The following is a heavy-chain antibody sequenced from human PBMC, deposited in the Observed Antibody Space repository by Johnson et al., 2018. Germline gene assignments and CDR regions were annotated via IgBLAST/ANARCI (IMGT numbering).Heavy chain of an antibody. CDR3: ARIYCTNGVCDTPLDAFDI. J-gene: IGHJ3*02. V-gene: IGHV3-30-3*01. Sequence: QVQLVESGGGVVQPGRSLRPSCAASGFTFSSYAMHWVRQAPGQGLEWVAVISYDGSNKNYVDAVKGRFPISRDNAKNSRYRQMNSLRAEDTAVYYCARIYCTNGVCDTPLDAFDIWGQGTMVTVSS. CDR2: ISYDGSNK. CDR1: GFTFSSYA. D-gene: IGHD2-8*01.